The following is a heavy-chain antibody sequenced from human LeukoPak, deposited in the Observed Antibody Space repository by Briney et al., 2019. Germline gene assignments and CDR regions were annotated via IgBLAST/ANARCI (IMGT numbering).Heavy chain of an antibody. CDR2: IKGDGSEK. D-gene: IGHD2-2*01. CDR1: EFTFSMYW. V-gene: IGHV3-7*01. Sequence: GGSLRLSCAASEFTFSMYWMTRVRQAPGKGLEWVANIKGDGSEKYYVDSVKGRFTISRDNGKNSLYLQMNSLRAEDTAVYYCARDWDCSNTDCYGALGYWGQGTLVTVSS. CDR3: ARDWDCSNTDCYGALGY. J-gene: IGHJ4*02.